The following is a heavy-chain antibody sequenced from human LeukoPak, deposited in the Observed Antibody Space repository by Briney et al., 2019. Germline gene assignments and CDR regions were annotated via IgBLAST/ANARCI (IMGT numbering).Heavy chain of an antibody. D-gene: IGHD3-9*01. CDR3: ARDRAVLRYFVWTDGRCDP. Sequence: GGSLRLSCAASGFTFSSYGMHWVRQAPGKGLEWVAVIWYDGSNKYYADSVKGRFTISRDTSKNSLYLQMHRLEAEDTAVYYCARDRAVLRYFVWTDGRCDPWGEGTLVSVSS. CDR1: GFTFSSYG. J-gene: IGHJ5*02. V-gene: IGHV3-33*01. CDR2: IWYDGSNK.